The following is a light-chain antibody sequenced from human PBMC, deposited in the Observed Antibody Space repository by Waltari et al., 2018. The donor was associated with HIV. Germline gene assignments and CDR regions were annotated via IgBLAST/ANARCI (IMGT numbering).Light chain of an antibody. Sequence: QTVVTQEPSLTVSPGGTVTLTCASNTGAVTSGHYPNWFQQKPGQAPRPLIYGATNRHTWTPARFSGSLLGGKAALTLSTVQREDEADYYCLLYFVTYRVFGGGTKLTVL. CDR2: GAT. J-gene: IGLJ3*02. CDR3: LLYFVTYRV. V-gene: IGLV7-43*01. CDR1: TGAVTSGHY.